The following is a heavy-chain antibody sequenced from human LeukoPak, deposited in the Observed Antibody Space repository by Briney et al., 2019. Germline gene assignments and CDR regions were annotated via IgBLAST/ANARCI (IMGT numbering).Heavy chain of an antibody. D-gene: IGHD6-13*01. J-gene: IGHJ5*02. CDR1: GDSVSSNSAA. CDR3: AISVQQLVENWFDP. V-gene: IGHV6-1*01. Sequence: SQTLSLTCAISGDSVSSNSAAWNWIRQSPSRGLEWLGRTYYRSKWYNDYAVSVKSRITINPDTSKNQFSLQLNSVTPEDTAVYYCAISVQQLVENWFDPWGQGTLVTVSS. CDR2: TYYRSKWYN.